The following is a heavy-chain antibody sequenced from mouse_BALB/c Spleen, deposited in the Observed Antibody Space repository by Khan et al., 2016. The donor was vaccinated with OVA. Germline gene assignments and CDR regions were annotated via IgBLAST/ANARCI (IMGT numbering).Heavy chain of an antibody. CDR2: INPSTGYT. CDR1: GYTFINYW. CDR3: ARRGLRWDFDY. Sequence: LEVSGAELAKPGASVKMSCKASGYTFINYWILWVKQRPGQGLEWIGYINPSTGYTEYNQNFKDKATLTADKSSSTAYMQLRSLTSEDSAVDYCARRGLRWDFDYWGQGTTLTVSS. J-gene: IGHJ2*01. D-gene: IGHD1-1*01. V-gene: IGHV1-7*01.